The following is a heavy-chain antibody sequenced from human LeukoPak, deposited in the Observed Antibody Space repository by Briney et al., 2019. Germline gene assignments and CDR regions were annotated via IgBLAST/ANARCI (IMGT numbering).Heavy chain of an antibody. CDR1: GFTFDDYG. CDR3: ARAVDSDTAMVTGYYYYMDV. D-gene: IGHD5-18*01. V-gene: IGHV3-20*04. Sequence: PGGSLRLSCAASGFTFDDYGMSWVRQAPGKGLEWVSGINWNGGSTVYADSVKVRFIISRDNAKNSLYLQMNSLRAEDTALYYCARAVDSDTAMVTGYYYYMDVWGKGTTVSVSS. CDR2: INWNGGST. J-gene: IGHJ6*03.